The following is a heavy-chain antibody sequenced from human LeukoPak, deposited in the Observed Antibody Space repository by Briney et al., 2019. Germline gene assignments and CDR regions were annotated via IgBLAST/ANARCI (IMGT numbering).Heavy chain of an antibody. D-gene: IGHD3-22*01. CDR3: ARGKYYYDSSGYQKGYFDL. CDR2: ISAYNGNT. CDR1: GYTFTSYG. Sequence: ASVKVSCKASGYTFTSYGISWVRQAPGQGLEWMGWISAYNGNTNYAQKLQGRVTMTTDTSTSTAYMELRSLRSDDAAVYYCARGKYYYDSSGYQKGYFDLWGRGTLVTVSS. J-gene: IGHJ2*01. V-gene: IGHV1-18*01.